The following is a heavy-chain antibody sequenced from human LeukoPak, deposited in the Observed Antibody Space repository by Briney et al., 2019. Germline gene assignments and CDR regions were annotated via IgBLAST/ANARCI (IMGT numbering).Heavy chain of an antibody. V-gene: IGHV4-34*01. D-gene: IGHD3-10*01. CDR3: ARRYGSGSYYNWFDP. CDR2: INHSGTT. J-gene: IGHJ5*02. Sequence: SETLSLTCAVYGGSFSGYYWSWIRQSPGKGLEWIGEINHSGTTNYNPSLKSRVTMSVDTSKNQFSLKLSSVTAADTAVYYCARRYGSGSYYNWFDPWGQGTLVTVSS. CDR1: GGSFSGYY.